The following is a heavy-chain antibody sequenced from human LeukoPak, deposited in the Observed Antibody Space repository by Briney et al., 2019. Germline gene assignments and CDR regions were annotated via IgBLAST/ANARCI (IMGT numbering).Heavy chain of an antibody. CDR2: ISSSGSTI. V-gene: IGHV3-11*01. CDR1: GFTFSDYY. CDR3: ASGYYDFWSGYSPLDY. D-gene: IGHD3-3*01. J-gene: IGHJ4*02. Sequence: PGGSLRLSCAASGFTFSDYYMSWIRQAPGKGLEWVSYISSSGSTIYYADSVKGRFTISRDNAKNSLYLQMNSLRAEDTAVYYCASGYYDFWSGYSPLDYWGQGTPVTVSS.